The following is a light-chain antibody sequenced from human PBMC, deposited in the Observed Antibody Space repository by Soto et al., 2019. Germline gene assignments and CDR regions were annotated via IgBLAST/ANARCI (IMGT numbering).Light chain of an antibody. CDR2: DVS. CDR3: SSYTSSTTNV. CDR1: SSDVGGYNY. Sequence: QSALTQPASVSGSPGQSITISCTGTSSDVGGYNYVSWYQQHPGKAPKLLIIDVSNRPSGISDRFSGSKSGNTASLTISGLQAEDEADYYCSSYTSSTTNVFGTGTKLTVL. J-gene: IGLJ1*01. V-gene: IGLV2-14*03.